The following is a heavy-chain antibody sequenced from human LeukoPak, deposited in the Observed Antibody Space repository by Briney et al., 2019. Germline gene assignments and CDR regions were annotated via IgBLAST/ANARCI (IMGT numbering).Heavy chain of an antibody. CDR1: GGTFSSYA. V-gene: IGHV1-69*13. D-gene: IGHD3-9*01. Sequence: SVKVSCKASGGTFSSYAISWVRQAPGQGLEWLGGIIPIFGTANYAQKSQGRVTITADESTSTAYMELSSLRPEDTAVYYCARDRTILTGDAFDIWGQGTMVTVSS. J-gene: IGHJ3*02. CDR3: ARDRTILTGDAFDI. CDR2: IIPIFGTA.